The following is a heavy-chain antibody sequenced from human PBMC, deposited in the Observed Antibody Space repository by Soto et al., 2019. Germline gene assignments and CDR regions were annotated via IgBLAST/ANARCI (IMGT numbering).Heavy chain of an antibody. CDR2: ISGYNGNT. Sequence: QVQLVQAGPEVKKPWASVKVSCNNSVYPFTTYGIHWVRQDPGQGLEWMGWISGYNGNTNYAQKVQGRVTMTTDTSTSTAYMELGSLRSDDTAVYYCARGDDYVGPVDWGQGTLVTVSS. V-gene: IGHV1-18*04. CDR1: VYPFTTYG. D-gene: IGHD4-17*01. J-gene: IGHJ4*02. CDR3: ARGDDYVGPVD.